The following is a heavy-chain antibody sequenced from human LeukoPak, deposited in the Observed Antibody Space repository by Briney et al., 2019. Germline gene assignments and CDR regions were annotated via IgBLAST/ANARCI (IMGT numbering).Heavy chain of an antibody. V-gene: IGHV3-66*01. CDR1: GFTVSSNY. CDR3: ARAQWEPRTGYYYMDV. D-gene: IGHD1-26*01. CDR2: IYSGGST. Sequence: GGSLRLSCAASGFTVSSNYMSWVRQAPGKGLEWVSVIYSGGSTYYADSVKGRFTISRDNSKNTLYLQMNSLRAEDTAVYYCARAQWEPRTGYYYMDVWGKGTTVTVSS. J-gene: IGHJ6*03.